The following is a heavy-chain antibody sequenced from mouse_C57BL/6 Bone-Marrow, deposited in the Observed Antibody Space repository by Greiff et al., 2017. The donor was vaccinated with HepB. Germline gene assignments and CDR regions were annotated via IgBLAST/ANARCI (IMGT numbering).Heavy chain of an antibody. Sequence: VKVVESGAELARPGASVKLSCKASGYTFTSYGISWVKQRTGQGLEWIGEIYPRSGNTYYNEKFKGKATLTADKSSSTAYMELRSLTSEDSAVYFCARVESYNYYAMDYWGQGTSVTVSS. J-gene: IGHJ4*01. CDR1: GYTFTSYG. D-gene: IGHD1-3*01. V-gene: IGHV1-81*01. CDR3: ARVESYNYYAMDY. CDR2: IYPRSGNT.